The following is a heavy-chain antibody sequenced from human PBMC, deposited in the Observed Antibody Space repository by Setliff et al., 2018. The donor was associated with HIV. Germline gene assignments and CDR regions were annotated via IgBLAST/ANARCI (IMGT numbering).Heavy chain of an antibody. CDR1: GGSISSGGYY. D-gene: IGHD3-3*01. CDR2: IYTSGST. J-gene: IGHJ6*02. CDR3: ARIFGDQGYYYGMDV. Sequence: PSETLSLTCTVSGGSISSGGYYWNWIRQPAGKGLEWIGRIYTSGSTNYNPSLKSRVTISVDTSKNQFSLKLSSVIAADTAVYYCARIFGDQGYYYGMDVWGQGTTVTVSS. V-gene: IGHV4-61*02.